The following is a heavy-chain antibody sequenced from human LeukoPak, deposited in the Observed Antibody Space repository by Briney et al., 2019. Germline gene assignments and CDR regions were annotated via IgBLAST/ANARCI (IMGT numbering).Heavy chain of an antibody. V-gene: IGHV1-8*01. D-gene: IGHD3-10*01. Sequence: ASMKVSCKASGYTFTTSDINWVRQAPGQWLQWMGWMNPNSGNAVYAQKFQGRVTMTRSTSINTAYMELSSLRSEDTAVYYCARGSSRSFDIWGLGTMVTVSS. J-gene: IGHJ3*02. CDR1: GYTFTTSD. CDR3: ARGSSRSFDI. CDR2: MNPNSGNA.